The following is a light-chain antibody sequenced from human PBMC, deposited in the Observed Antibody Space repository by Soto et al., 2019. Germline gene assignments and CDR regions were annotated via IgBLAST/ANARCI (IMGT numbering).Light chain of an antibody. CDR2: ESN. CDR3: ATWDSSLNGEV. CDR1: RSNIGNNS. V-gene: IGLV1-51*01. Sequence: QSVLTQPPSVSAAPGQTVTISCSGSRSNIGNNSVYWYQQLPGTAPKLLIYESNKRPSGIPDRFSGSKSGTSATLDITGLQTGDEADYYCATWDSSLNGEVFGGGTKLTVL. J-gene: IGLJ2*01.